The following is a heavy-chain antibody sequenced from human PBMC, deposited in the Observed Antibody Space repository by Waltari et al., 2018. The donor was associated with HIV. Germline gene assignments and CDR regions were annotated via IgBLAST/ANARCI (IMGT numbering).Heavy chain of an antibody. CDR1: GFTFSTFG. V-gene: IGHV3-30*18. Sequence: QVQLVESGGGVVQPGRSLRLSCVASGFTFSTFGMHWVRPAPGKGLEWVAVVSYDGNKKYYADSVKGRFTISRDNSKNTLYLQTGSLRPEDTGVYYCAKFRYMPRGDYNYGMDVWGQGTTVTVSS. J-gene: IGHJ6*02. CDR3: AKFRYMPRGDYNYGMDV. D-gene: IGHD2-2*01. CDR2: VSYDGNKK.